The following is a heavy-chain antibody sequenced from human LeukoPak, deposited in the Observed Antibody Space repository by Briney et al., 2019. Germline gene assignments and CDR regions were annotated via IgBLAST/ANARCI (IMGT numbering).Heavy chain of an antibody. V-gene: IGHV4-38-2*01. CDR3: ASLSDPYYYDSSGYPDY. CDR1: GYSISSGYY. CDR2: IYHSGST. J-gene: IGHJ4*02. Sequence: PSETLSLTCAVSGYSISSGYYWGWIRQPPGKGLEWIGSIYHSGSTYYNPSLKSRVTISVDTSKNQFSLKLSSVTAAATAVYYCASLSDPYYYDSSGYPDYWGQGTLVTVSS. D-gene: IGHD3-22*01.